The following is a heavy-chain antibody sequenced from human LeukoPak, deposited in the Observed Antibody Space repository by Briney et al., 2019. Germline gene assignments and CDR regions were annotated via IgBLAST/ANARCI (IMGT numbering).Heavy chain of an antibody. CDR2: FDPEDGET. CDR1: GYTLTELS. Sequence: ASVKVSCKVSGYTLTELSMHWVRQAPGKGLEWMGGFDPEDGETIYAQKFQGRVTITADESTSTAYMELSSLRSEDTAVYCCASMGSESYYKREDYYYYYGMDVWGKGTTVTVSS. J-gene: IGHJ6*04. D-gene: IGHD3-10*01. V-gene: IGHV1-24*01. CDR3: ASMGSESYYKREDYYYYYGMDV.